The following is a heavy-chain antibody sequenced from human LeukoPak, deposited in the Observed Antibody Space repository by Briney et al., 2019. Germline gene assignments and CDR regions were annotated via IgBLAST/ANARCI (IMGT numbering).Heavy chain of an antibody. CDR2: IYYSGST. Sequence: PSETLSLTCTVSGGSISTYYWSWIRQPPGKGLEWIGYIYYSGSTNYNPSLKSRVTISVDTSKNQFSLKLSSVTAADTAVYYCARQRPAGPFDYWGQGTLVTVSS. CDR3: ARQRPAGPFDY. CDR1: GGSISTYY. D-gene: IGHD2-2*01. V-gene: IGHV4-59*08. J-gene: IGHJ4*02.